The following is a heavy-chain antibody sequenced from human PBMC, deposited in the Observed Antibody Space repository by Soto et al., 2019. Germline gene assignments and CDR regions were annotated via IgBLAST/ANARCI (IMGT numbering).Heavy chain of an antibody. CDR3: ARAQGSWFLVS. D-gene: IGHD3-10*01. CDR2: IYYSGST. CDR1: GGSISSSSYY. V-gene: IGHV4-39*01. Sequence: SETLSLTCTVSGGSISSSSYYWGWIRQPPGKGLEWIGSIYYSGSTYYNPSLKSRVTISVDTSKNQFSLKLSSVTAADTAGYYYARAQGSWFLVSWGQGTLVTVSS. J-gene: IGHJ4*02.